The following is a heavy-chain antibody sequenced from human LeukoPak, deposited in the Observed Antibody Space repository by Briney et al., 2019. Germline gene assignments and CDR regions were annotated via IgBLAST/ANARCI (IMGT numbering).Heavy chain of an antibody. V-gene: IGHV1-18*01. CDR3: ARDPYIGPDYYDEYWFDP. Sequence: GASVKVSCKASGYTFTSYGISWVRQAPGQGLEWMGWISAYNGNTNYAQKLQGRVTVTTDTSTSTAYMELRSLRSDDTAVYYCARDPYIGPDYYDEYWFDPWGQGTLVTVSS. D-gene: IGHD3-22*01. CDR2: ISAYNGNT. J-gene: IGHJ5*02. CDR1: GYTFTSYG.